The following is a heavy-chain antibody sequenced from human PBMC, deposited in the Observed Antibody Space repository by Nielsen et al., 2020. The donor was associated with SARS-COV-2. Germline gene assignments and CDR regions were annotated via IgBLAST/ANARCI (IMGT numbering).Heavy chain of an antibody. J-gene: IGHJ6*02. V-gene: IGHV4-30-4*01. CDR3: ARELWFGDLSLYYYYGMDV. CDR1: GGSISSGDYY. D-gene: IGHD3-10*01. Sequence: SETLSLTCTVSGGSISSGDYYWSWIRQPPGKGLEWIGYIYYSGSTYYNPSLKSRVTISVDTSKNQFSLKLSSVTAADTAVYYCARELWFGDLSLYYYYGMDVWGQGTTVTVSS. CDR2: IYYSGST.